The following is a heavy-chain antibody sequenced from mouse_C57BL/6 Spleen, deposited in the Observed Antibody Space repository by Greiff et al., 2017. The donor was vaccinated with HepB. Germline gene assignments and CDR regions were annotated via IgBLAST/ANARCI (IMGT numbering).Heavy chain of an antibody. Sequence: EVMLVESGGDLVKPGGSLKLSCAASGFTFSSYGMSWVRQTPDKRLEWVATISSGGSYTYYPDSVKGRFTISRDNAKNTLYLQMSSLKSEDTAMYYCARHGTTVVAPYWYFDVWGTGTTVTVSS. D-gene: IGHD1-1*01. CDR1: GFTFSSYG. V-gene: IGHV5-6*01. J-gene: IGHJ1*03. CDR3: ARHGTTVVAPYWYFDV. CDR2: ISSGGSYT.